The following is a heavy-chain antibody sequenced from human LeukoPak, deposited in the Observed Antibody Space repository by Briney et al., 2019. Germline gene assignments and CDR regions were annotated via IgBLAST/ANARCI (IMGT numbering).Heavy chain of an antibody. Sequence: SETLSLTCTVTGGSISSYYWSWIRQPPGKGLEWIGYIYYSGSTYYNPSLKSRVTISVDTSKNQFSLKLSSVTAADTAVYYCAREYSGYDYYFDYWGQGTLVTVSS. J-gene: IGHJ4*02. CDR3: AREYSGYDYYFDY. V-gene: IGHV4-59*12. CDR2: IYYSGST. CDR1: GGSISSYY. D-gene: IGHD5-12*01.